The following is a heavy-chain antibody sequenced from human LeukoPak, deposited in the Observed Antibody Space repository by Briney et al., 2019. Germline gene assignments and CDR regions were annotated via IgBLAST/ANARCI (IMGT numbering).Heavy chain of an antibody. CDR2: ISYDGIYI. CDR1: GFTFSSYA. J-gene: IGHJ6*02. V-gene: IGHV3-30-3*01. Sequence: PGGSLRLSCAASGFTFSSYAVNWVRQAPGKGLEWVAFISYDGIYIYYADSVKGRFTISRDNSKNTLYLEMNSLRAEDTAVYYCARGADGSYSSGSYSSHYGVDVWGQGTTVTVSS. D-gene: IGHD6-19*01. CDR3: ARGADGSYSSGSYSSHYGVDV.